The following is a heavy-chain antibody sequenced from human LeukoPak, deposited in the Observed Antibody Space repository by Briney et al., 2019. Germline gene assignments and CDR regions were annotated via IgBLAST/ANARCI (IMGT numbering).Heavy chain of an antibody. J-gene: IGHJ5*02. CDR2: IYPGDSDT. CDR3: ARHWGVITVTNSFDR. D-gene: IGHD4-17*01. Sequence: GESLKISCKGSGYSFTNYWIGWVRQMPGKGLEWMGIIYPGDSDTRYSPSFQGQVTISADKSISTAYLQWSSLKASDTAMYYCARHWGVITVTNSFDRWGQGTLVTVSS. V-gene: IGHV5-51*01. CDR1: GYSFTNYW.